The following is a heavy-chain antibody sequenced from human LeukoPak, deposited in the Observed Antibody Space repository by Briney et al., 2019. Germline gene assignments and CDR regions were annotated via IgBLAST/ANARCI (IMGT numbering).Heavy chain of an antibody. CDR3: ARDYDSSGYYYVVWYYFDY. J-gene: IGHJ4*02. Sequence: KSGGSLRLSCAASGFTFSSYSMNWVRQAPGKGLEWVSSISSSSSYIYYADSVKGRFTISRDNAKNSLYLQMNSLRAEDTAEYYCARDYDSSGYYYVVWYYFDYWGQGTLVTVSS. V-gene: IGHV3-21*01. CDR2: ISSSSSYI. CDR1: GFTFSSYS. D-gene: IGHD3-22*01.